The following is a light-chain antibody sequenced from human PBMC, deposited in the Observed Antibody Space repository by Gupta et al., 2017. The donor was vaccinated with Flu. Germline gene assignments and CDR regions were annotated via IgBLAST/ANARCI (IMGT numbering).Light chain of an antibody. Sequence: QMTQSRSTASESVGDRLSIPCRASQHIKSWLAWYQKKPGQAPKVVIYAAFSLQSGVPSIFSGRGYGTDFTLTIRRLQPECCATYFFLQTNSFPLSVGGRTQVEMK. CDR2: AAF. CDR1: QHIKSW. V-gene: IGKV1-12*01. CDR3: LQTNSFPLS. J-gene: IGKJ4*01.